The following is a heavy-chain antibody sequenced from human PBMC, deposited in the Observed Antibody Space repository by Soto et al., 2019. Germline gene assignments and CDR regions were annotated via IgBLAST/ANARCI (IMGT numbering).Heavy chain of an antibody. J-gene: IGHJ4*02. CDR3: ASNPTPQSYYYDSSGYYY. Sequence: SVKVSCKASGGTFGSYAISWVRQAPGQGLEWMGGIIPIFGTANYAQKFQGRVTITTDESTSTAYMELSSLRSEDTAVYYCASNPTPQSYYYDSSGYYYWGQGTLVTVSS. CDR1: GGTFGSYA. V-gene: IGHV1-69*05. CDR2: IIPIFGTA. D-gene: IGHD3-22*01.